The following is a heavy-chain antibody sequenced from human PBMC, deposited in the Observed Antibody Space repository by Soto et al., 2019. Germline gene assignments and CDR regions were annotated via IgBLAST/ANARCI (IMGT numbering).Heavy chain of an antibody. Sequence: QVQLQESGPGLVKPPQPLSLTCSFSGGSIGSDGYYWSWVRQHPGKGLDWIGYISNSGRTYFDPYLRRRLTIFVDTAKNLISLKLSSVTAADSAIYYCGSGPSTTWIYNWGLGTQVSVSS. CDR2: ISNSGRT. D-gene: IGHD2-2*01. CDR1: GGSIGSDGYY. V-gene: IGHV4-31*02. CDR3: GSGPSTTWIYN. J-gene: IGHJ4*02.